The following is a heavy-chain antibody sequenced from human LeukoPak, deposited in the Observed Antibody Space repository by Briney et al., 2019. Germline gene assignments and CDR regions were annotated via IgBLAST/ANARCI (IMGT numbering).Heavy chain of an antibody. CDR1: GGSISSYY. CDR3: ARENSSSWYYFDY. J-gene: IGHJ4*02. D-gene: IGHD6-13*01. Sequence: KPSETLSLTCTVSGGSISSYYWSWIRQPPGKGLEWIGYIYYSGSTNYNPSLKSRVTISVDTSKNQFSLKLSSVTAADTAVYYCARENSSSWYYFDYWGQGTLDTVSS. CDR2: IYYSGST. V-gene: IGHV4-59*01.